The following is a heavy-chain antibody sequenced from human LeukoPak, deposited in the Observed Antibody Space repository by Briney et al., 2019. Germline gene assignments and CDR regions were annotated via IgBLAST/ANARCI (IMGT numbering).Heavy chain of an antibody. CDR1: GGSISSHY. V-gene: IGHV4-59*11. CDR2: IYHSGST. Sequence: SQTLSLTCTVSGGSISSHYWSWIRQPPGKGLKWIGYIYHSGSTNYNPSLKSRVTISVDTSKNQFSLKLSSVTAADTAVYYCARFVEASSTLEMGFDPWGQGTLVTVSS. D-gene: IGHD2-2*01. CDR3: ARFVEASSTLEMGFDP. J-gene: IGHJ5*02.